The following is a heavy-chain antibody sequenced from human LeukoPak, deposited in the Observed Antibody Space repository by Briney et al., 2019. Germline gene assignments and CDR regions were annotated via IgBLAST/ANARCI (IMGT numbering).Heavy chain of an antibody. D-gene: IGHD6-6*01. CDR2: VNQNGNT. CDR1: GGPFSGYY. J-gene: IGHJ5*01. CDR3: ARAHEIGSSSGRVDS. V-gene: IGHV4-34*01. Sequence: SETLSLTCAVYGGPFSGYYWTWIRQAPGKGLEWIAEVNQNGNTNYNPSLKSRVTILVDTSKNQFSLKLSSVTAADTAVYHCARAHEIGSSSGRVDSWGQGTLVTVSS.